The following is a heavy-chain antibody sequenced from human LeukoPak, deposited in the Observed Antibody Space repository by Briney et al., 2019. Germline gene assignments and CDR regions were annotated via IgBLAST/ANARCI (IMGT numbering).Heavy chain of an antibody. CDR1: GGTFSSYA. D-gene: IGHD6-13*01. V-gene: IGHV1-69*13. CDR3: ARGTSRAYSSSWADY. Sequence: SVKVSCKASGGTFSSYAINWVRQAPGQGLEWMEGIIPIFGTANYAQKFQGRVTITADESTSTAYMELSSLRSEDTAVYYCARGTSRAYSSSWADYWGQGTLVTVSS. J-gene: IGHJ4*02. CDR2: IIPIFGTA.